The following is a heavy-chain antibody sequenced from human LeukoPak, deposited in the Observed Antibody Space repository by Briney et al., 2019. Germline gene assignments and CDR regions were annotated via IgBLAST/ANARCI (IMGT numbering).Heavy chain of an antibody. J-gene: IGHJ4*02. CDR1: GFTFSSYG. V-gene: IGHV3-33*01. Sequence: GGSLRLSCAASGFTFSSYGMHWVRHAPGKGLEWVAVIWYDGSNKYYADSVKGRFTISRDNSKNTLYLQMNSLRAEDTAVYYCARDGVNGLDYWGQGTLVTVSS. CDR2: IWYDGSNK. D-gene: IGHD2-8*01. CDR3: ARDGVNGLDY.